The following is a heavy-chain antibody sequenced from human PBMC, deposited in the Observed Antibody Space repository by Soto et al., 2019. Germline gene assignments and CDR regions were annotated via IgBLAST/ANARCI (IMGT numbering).Heavy chain of an antibody. Sequence: EVQLVESGGGLVQPGGSLRLSCVVSGFTVSRNYMSWVRQGPGKGLEWVSVIYSGGSTYYADSVKGRFTVSRDKSKNTMYLQMDSLRAEDTAVYYCTIDESEYFQLWGQGTLVIVSS. V-gene: IGHV3-66*01. J-gene: IGHJ1*01. CDR3: TIDESEYFQL. CDR1: GFTVSRNY. CDR2: IYSGGST.